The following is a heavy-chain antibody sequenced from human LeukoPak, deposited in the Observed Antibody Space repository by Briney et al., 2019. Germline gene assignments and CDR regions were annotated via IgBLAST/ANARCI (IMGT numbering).Heavy chain of an antibody. D-gene: IGHD3-10*01. CDR3: ASANEGSGSYYWFDP. V-gene: IGHV4-31*03. Sequence: PSETLSLTCTVSGGSISSGGYYWSWIRQNPGKGLEWIGYIYYSGSTYYNPSLKSRVTISVDTSKNQFSLKLSSVTAADTAVYYCASANEGSGSYYWFDPWGQGTLVTVSS. CDR1: GGSISSGGYY. CDR2: IYYSGST. J-gene: IGHJ5*02.